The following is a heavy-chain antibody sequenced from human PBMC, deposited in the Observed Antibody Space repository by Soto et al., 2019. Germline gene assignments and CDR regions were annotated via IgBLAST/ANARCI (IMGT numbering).Heavy chain of an antibody. D-gene: IGHD5-18*01. CDR2: VSAYNGNT. CDR1: GYTFTSYG. Sequence: ASVKVSCKASGYTFTSYGISWVRQAPGQGLEWMGWVSAYNGNTNYAQKLQGRVTMTTDTSTSTAYMELRSLRSDDTAVYYCASLEGGYHSSYAFDIWGQGTMVTVSS. J-gene: IGHJ3*02. CDR3: ASLEGGYHSSYAFDI. V-gene: IGHV1-18*01.